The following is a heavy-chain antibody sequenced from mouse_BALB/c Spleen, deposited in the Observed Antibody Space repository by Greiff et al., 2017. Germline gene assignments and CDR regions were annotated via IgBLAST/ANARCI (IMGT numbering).Heavy chain of an antibody. CDR1: GYTFTDYN. V-gene: IGHV1-18*01. CDR3: ARSLYAYYAMDY. D-gene: IGHD2-3*01. J-gene: IGHJ4*01. CDR2: INPNNGGT. Sequence: EVQLQQSGPELVKPGASVKIPCKASGYTFTDYNMDWVKQSHGKSLEWIGDINPNNGGTIYNQKFKGKATLTVDKSSSTAYMELRSLTSEDTAVYYCARSLYAYYAMDYWGQGTSVTVSS.